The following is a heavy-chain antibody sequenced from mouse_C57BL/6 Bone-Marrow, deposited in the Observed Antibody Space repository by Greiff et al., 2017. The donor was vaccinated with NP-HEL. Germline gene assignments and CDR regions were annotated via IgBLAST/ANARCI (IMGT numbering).Heavy chain of an antibody. J-gene: IGHJ2*01. CDR1: GYTFTSYW. CDR3: AREFLITTVVATDYFDY. D-gene: IGHD1-1*01. CDR2: IDPNSGGT. V-gene: IGHV1-72*01. Sequence: QVQLQQPGAELVKPGASVKLSCKASGYTFTSYWMHWVKQRPGRGLEWIGRIDPNSGGTKYNEKFKSKATLTVDKPSSTAYMQLSSLTSEDSAVYYCAREFLITTVVATDYFDYWGQGTTLTVSS.